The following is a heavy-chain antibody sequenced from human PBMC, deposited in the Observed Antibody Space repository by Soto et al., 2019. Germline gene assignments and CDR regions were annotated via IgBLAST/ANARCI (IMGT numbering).Heavy chain of an antibody. Sequence: GGSLRLSCAASGFTFSSYGMHWVRQAPGKGLEWVAVIWYDGSNKYYADSVKGRFTISRDNSKNTLYLQMNSLRAEDTAVYYCARDLGEQQLSGWLWAFDIWGQGTMVTVSS. V-gene: IGHV3-33*01. D-gene: IGHD6-13*01. CDR2: IWYDGSNK. CDR3: ARDLGEQQLSGWLWAFDI. J-gene: IGHJ3*02. CDR1: GFTFSSYG.